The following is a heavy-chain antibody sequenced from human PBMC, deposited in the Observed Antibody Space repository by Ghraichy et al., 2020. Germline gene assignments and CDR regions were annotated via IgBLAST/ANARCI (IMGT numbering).Heavy chain of an antibody. V-gene: IGHV4-59*01. Sequence: SQTLSLTCTVSDDSIDNYYWTWIRQPPGKGLEWIGHIYYAGSVNYHPSLRSRVTISVDTSKNQFSLKLSSVTTADTAVYYCARDMETTFDYWGQGILVTVSS. CDR1: DDSIDNYY. CDR3: ARDMETTFDY. CDR2: IYYAGSV. D-gene: IGHD4-11*01. J-gene: IGHJ4*02.